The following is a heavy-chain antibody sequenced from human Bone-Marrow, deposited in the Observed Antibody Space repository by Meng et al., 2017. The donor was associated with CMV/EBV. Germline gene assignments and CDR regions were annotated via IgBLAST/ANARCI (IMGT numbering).Heavy chain of an antibody. J-gene: IGHJ3*02. CDR1: GFTFSSYS. CDR3: ARECSTGCYFLDAFDI. V-gene: IGHV3-21*01. Sequence: GESLKISCAASGFTFSSYSMNWVRQAPGKGLEWVSSISSSSSYIYYADSVKGRFTISRDNAKNSLYLQMNSLRAEDTAVYYCARECSTGCYFLDAFDIWGQGTMVTVSS. D-gene: IGHD2-2*01. CDR2: ISSSSSYI.